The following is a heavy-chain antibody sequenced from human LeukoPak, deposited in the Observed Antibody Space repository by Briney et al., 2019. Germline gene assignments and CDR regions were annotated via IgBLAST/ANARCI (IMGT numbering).Heavy chain of an antibody. CDR1: GFTFSSYA. D-gene: IGHD2-21*02. CDR3: AKDDIVVVTAIRYLDY. J-gene: IGHJ4*02. V-gene: IGHV3-30*02. CDR2: IRYDGSSK. Sequence: GGSLRLSCAAFGFTFSSYAMNWVRQAPGKGLEWVAFIRYDGSSKYYADSVKGRFTLSRDNSKNTLYLQMNSLRAEDTAVYYCAKDDIVVVTAIRYLDYWGQGTLVTVSS.